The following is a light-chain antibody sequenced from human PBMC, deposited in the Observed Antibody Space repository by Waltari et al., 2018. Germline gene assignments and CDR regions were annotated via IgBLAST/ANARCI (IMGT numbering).Light chain of an antibody. CDR2: DAS. CDR3: QQYNRWPPIT. J-gene: IGKJ5*01. V-gene: IGKV3-15*01. CDR1: QSVSSN. Sequence: VVLTQSPATLSVAPGESAITSCRASQSVSSNLAWYQQKPGQAPRLRIYDASTRATSSPAKFRGRGSGTEFTLTINSLQSEDSATYYCQQYNRWPPITFGQGTRLEIK.